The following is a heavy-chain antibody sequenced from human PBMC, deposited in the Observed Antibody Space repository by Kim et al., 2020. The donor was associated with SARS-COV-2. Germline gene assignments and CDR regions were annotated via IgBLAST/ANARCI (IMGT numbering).Heavy chain of an antibody. CDR2: ISHSGIA. Sequence: SETLSLTCAVYGGSFSGPYWNWIRQSPVLGLEWIGEISHSGIANYNPSLKSRVTLSVDTSKNQFSLKLSSVTAADTAVYYCARRAAGVDWWGQGTPVTGS. V-gene: IGHV4-34*01. CDR3: ARRAAGVDW. CDR1: GGSFSGPY. J-gene: IGHJ4*02.